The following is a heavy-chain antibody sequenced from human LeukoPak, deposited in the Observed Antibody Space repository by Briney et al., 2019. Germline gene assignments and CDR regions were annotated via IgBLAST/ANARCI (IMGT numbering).Heavy chain of an antibody. Sequence: GGSLRLSCAASGFTFSSYGMHWVRQAPGKGLEWVAVIWYDGSNKYYADSVKGRSTISRDNSKNTLYLQMNSLRAEDTAVYYCARVEDSYYYYGMDVWGQGTTVTVSS. V-gene: IGHV3-33*01. CDR1: GFTFSSYG. CDR3: ARVEDSYYYYGMDV. J-gene: IGHJ6*02. CDR2: IWYDGSNK.